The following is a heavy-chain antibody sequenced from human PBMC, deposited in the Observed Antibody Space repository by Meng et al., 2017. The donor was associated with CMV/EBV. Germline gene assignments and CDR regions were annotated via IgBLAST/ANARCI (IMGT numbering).Heavy chain of an antibody. D-gene: IGHD6-6*01. CDR2: IYYSGST. V-gene: IGHV4-39*01. Sequence: SGGSISSSSYYWGGSRQPPGKGLEWIGSIYYSGSTYYNPSLKSRVTISVDTSKNQFSLKLSSVTAADTAVYYCARRVAARPGGFDYWGQGTLVTVSS. J-gene: IGHJ4*02. CDR3: ARRVAARPGGFDY. CDR1: GGSISSSSYY.